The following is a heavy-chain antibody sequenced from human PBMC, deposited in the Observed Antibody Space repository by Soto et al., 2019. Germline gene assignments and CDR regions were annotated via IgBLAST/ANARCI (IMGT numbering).Heavy chain of an antibody. CDR3: ARGDIVVVVAATVESDAFDI. D-gene: IGHD2-15*01. J-gene: IGHJ3*02. Sequence: SETLSLTCAVYGRSFSGYYWSLIRQPPGKGLEWIGEINHSGSTNYNPSLKSRVTISVDTSKNQFSLKLSSVTAADTAVYYCARGDIVVVVAATVESDAFDIWGQGTMVTVSS. V-gene: IGHV4-34*01. CDR1: GRSFSGYY. CDR2: INHSGST.